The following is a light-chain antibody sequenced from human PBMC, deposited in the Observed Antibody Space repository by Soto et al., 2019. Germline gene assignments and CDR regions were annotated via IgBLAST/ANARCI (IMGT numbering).Light chain of an antibody. CDR1: QGIRND. CDR3: LQDYNFPWT. J-gene: IGKJ1*01. V-gene: IGKV1-6*01. CDR2: AAT. Sequence: AIQMTQSPSSLSASLGDRVTITCRASQGIRNDLGWYQQKPGNAPRLLIYAATTFQSGVPSRFNGSGSGTEFTLTISNQQPGGFTNFYCLQDYNFPWTFGQGTKVEIK.